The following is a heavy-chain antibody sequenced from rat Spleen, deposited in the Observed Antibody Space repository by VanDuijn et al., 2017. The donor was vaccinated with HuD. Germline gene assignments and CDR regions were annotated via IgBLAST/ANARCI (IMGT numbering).Heavy chain of an antibody. Sequence: EVQLVESDGGLVQPGRSLKLSCAASGFTFSDYYMAWVRQAPTKGLEWVATISYDGSSTYYRDSVKGRFTISRDNAKSTLYLQMDSLRSEDTATYYCATAPTGRGYFDYWGQGVMVTVSS. CDR2: ISYDGSST. CDR1: GFTFSDYY. V-gene: IGHV5-29*01. CDR3: ATAPTGRGYFDY. J-gene: IGHJ2*01. D-gene: IGHD5-1*01.